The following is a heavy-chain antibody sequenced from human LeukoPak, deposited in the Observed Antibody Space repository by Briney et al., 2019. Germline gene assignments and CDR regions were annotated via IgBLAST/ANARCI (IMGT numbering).Heavy chain of an antibody. CDR2: IYKSGST. Sequence: SETLSLTCTISGGSISSFYWSWIRQSPGKGLEWIGYIYKSGSTNYNPSLKSRVTISVDTSNNQFSLKPNSVTAADTAVYYCARGAYSSSSNWFDPWGQGTLVTVSS. D-gene: IGHD6-6*01. CDR3: ARGAYSSSSNWFDP. V-gene: IGHV4-59*01. CDR1: GGSISSFY. J-gene: IGHJ5*02.